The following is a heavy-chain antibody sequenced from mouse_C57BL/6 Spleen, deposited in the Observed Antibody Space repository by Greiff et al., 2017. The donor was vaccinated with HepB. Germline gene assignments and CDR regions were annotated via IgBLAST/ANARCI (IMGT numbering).Heavy chain of an antibody. D-gene: IGHD1-1*01. J-gene: IGHJ2*01. CDR2: IDPSDSET. CDR3: ARKYYGSSSYYFDY. CDR1: GYTFTSYW. V-gene: IGHV1-52*01. Sequence: QVHVKQPGAELVRPGSSVKLSCKASGYTFTSYWMHWVKQRPIQGLEWIGNIDPSDSETHYNQKFKDKATLTVDKSSSTAYMQLSSLTSEDSAVYYCARKYYGSSSYYFDYWGQGTTLTVSS.